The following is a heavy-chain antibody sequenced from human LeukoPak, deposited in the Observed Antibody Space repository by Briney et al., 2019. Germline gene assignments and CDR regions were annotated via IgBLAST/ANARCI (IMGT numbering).Heavy chain of an antibody. CDR3: TNKDY. J-gene: IGHJ4*02. Sequence: GGSLRLSCAASGFTFGIYWMTWVRQAPGKGLEWEANIKEDGSDKYYVDSVKGRFTISRDNAKNSLYLQMNSLRAEDTAVYYCTNKDYWGQGTLVTASS. CDR2: IKEDGSDK. V-gene: IGHV3-7*02. CDR1: GFTFGIYW.